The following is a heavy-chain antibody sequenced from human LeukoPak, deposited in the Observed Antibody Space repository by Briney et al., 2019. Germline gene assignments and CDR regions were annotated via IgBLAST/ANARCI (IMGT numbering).Heavy chain of an antibody. J-gene: IGHJ4*02. D-gene: IGHD2-2*01. Sequence: PGGSLRLSCTVSGFTFSSLEMNWVRQAPGKGLEWLAYISTDSGETIYYADSVKGRFTISRDNAKNSLYLQMNSLRVEDTATYYCATLTGGRCSRTSCPYDYWGQGTLVTVSS. CDR1: GFTFSSLE. CDR3: ATLTGGRCSRTSCPYDY. CDR2: ISTDSGETI. V-gene: IGHV3-48*03.